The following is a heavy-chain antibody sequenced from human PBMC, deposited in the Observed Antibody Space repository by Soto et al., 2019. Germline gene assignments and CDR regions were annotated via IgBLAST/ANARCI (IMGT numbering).Heavy chain of an antibody. J-gene: IGHJ6*02. D-gene: IGHD3-9*01. CDR1: GYTFTSYG. CDR2: ISAYNGNT. Sequence: GASVKVSCKASGYTFTSYGISWVRQAPGQGLEWMGWISAYNGNTNYAQKLQGRVTMTTDTSTSTAYMELRSLRSDDTAVYYCARDLSGHFDWLLYSYYGMDVWGQGTTVTVSS. V-gene: IGHV1-18*04. CDR3: ARDLSGHFDWLLYSYYGMDV.